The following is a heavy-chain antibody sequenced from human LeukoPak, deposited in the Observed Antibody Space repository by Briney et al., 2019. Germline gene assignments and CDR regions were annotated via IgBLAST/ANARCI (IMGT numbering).Heavy chain of an antibody. CDR1: GDSVSSNSAA. J-gene: IGHJ4*02. CDR3: AREDYSDYVSRFYFDY. CDR2: TYYRSKWYN. Sequence: SQNLSLTCAISGDSVSSNSAAWNWIRQSPSRGLEWLGRTYYRSKWYNDYAVSVKSRIIINPDTSKNQFSLQLNSVTPEDTAVYYCAREDYSDYVSRFYFDYWGQGTLVTVSS. V-gene: IGHV6-1*01. D-gene: IGHD4-11*01.